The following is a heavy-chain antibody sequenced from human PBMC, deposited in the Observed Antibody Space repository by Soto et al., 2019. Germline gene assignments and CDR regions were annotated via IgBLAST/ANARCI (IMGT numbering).Heavy chain of an antibody. J-gene: IGHJ4*02. CDR3: AKGQGYYCSGDGNYFDY. V-gene: IGHV3-23*01. D-gene: IGHD3-10*01. CDR1: GFTFSSYA. CDR2: ISGSGGST. Sequence: EVQLLESGGGLVQPGESLRLSCAASGFTFSSYAMSWVRQAPGKGLEWDSAISGSGGSTYYADSVKGRYTISRDDSNNALNLQKNSLRAEDTAVYYCAKGQGYYCSGDGNYFDYWGQGSLVTV.